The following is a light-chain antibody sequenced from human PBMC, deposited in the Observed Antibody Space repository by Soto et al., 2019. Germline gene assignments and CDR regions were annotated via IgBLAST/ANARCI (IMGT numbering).Light chain of an antibody. CDR3: SSYISVSSPVV. CDR2: EVS. Sequence: QSALTQPASLSGSPGQSITISCTGTSSDVGYYNYVSWYQQHPGKAPKVIIYEVSNRPSGVSYRFSGSKSGNTASLTISGLQAEDEAHYYCSSYISVSSPVVFCGGTNLTVL. V-gene: IGLV2-14*01. CDR1: SSDVGYYNY. J-gene: IGLJ2*01.